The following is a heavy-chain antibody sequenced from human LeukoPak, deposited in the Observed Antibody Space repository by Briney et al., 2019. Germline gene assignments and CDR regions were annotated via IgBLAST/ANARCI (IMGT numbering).Heavy chain of an antibody. V-gene: IGHV3-48*01. D-gene: IGHD3-3*01. Sequence: GGSLRLSCTASGFTFSSYSMNWVRQAPGKGLEWVSYISSSSTTIYYADSVKGRFTISRDNAKNSLYLQMNSLRAEDTAVYYCAKDDFWSGYHYYFDYWGQGTLVTVSS. CDR3: AKDDFWSGYHYYFDY. CDR1: GFTFSSYS. J-gene: IGHJ4*02. CDR2: ISSSSTTI.